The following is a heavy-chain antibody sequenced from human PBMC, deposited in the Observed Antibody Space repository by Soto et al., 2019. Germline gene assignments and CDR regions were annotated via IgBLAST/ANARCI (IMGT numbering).Heavy chain of an antibody. D-gene: IGHD2-2*01. J-gene: IGHJ6*03. Sequence: GGSLRLSCVTSGFTFSDHYMDWVRQAPGKGLEWVSAISGSGGSTYYADSVKGRFTISRDNSKNTLYLQMNSLRAEDTAVYYCAKEGYSCSSTSCYMGYYYYYYMDVWGKGTTVTVSS. CDR3: AKEGYSCSSTSCYMGYYYYYYMDV. CDR1: GFTFSDHY. V-gene: IGHV3-23*01. CDR2: ISGSGGST.